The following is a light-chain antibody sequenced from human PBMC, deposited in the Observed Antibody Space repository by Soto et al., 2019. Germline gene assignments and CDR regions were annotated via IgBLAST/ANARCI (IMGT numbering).Light chain of an antibody. J-gene: IGKJ1*01. CDR2: DAS. CDR1: QTITTW. V-gene: IGKV1-5*01. Sequence: DIRGKKNPPTLSASVGERVTITCRASQTITTWMAWYQQKPGKAPKLLVYDASTLQSGVATRFSGSGSGTEFTLIISGLQPEDSATYYCQQYTNTNNPWMFGQGTIVDI. CDR3: QQYTNTNNPWM.